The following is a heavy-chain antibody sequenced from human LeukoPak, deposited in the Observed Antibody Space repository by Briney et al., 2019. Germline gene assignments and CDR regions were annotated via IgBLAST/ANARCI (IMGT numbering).Heavy chain of an antibody. Sequence: GGSLRLSCVASGFTFSNHAMNWVRQAPGEGLEWVSVISGGGETSYYADSVKGRFTISRDNSKNTIYLQMNSLGAEDTAVYYCVKGLRSYGYSLFDYWGQGSLVTVSS. CDR3: VKGLRSYGYSLFDY. D-gene: IGHD5-18*01. V-gene: IGHV3-23*01. CDR2: ISGGGETS. J-gene: IGHJ4*02. CDR1: GFTFSNHA.